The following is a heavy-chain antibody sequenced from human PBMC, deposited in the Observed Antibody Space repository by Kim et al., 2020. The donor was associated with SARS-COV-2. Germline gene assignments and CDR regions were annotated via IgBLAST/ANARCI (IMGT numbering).Heavy chain of an antibody. CDR3: AKESCSGVSCYSKRGDWFDP. CDR2: ISGSGGST. CDR1: GFTFSSYA. Sequence: GGSLRLSCAASGFTFSSYAMSWVRQAPGKGLEWVSAISGSGGSTYYADSVKGRFTISRDNSKNTLYLQMNSLRAEDTAVYYCAKESCSGVSCYSKRGDWFDPWGQGTMVTVSS. D-gene: IGHD2-15*01. J-gene: IGHJ5*02. V-gene: IGHV3-23*01.